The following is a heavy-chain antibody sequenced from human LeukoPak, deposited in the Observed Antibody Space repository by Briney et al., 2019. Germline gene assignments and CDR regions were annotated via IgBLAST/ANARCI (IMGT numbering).Heavy chain of an antibody. Sequence: GGSLRLTCAASGFTFSSYAMHWVRQAPGKGLEWVAVISYDGSNKYYADSVKGRFTISRDNSKNTLYLQMNSLRAEDTAVYYCASAYSSGYYYTNYWGQGTLVTVSS. J-gene: IGHJ4*02. D-gene: IGHD3-22*01. V-gene: IGHV3-30-3*01. CDR2: ISYDGSNK. CDR3: ASAYSSGYYYTNY. CDR1: GFTFSSYA.